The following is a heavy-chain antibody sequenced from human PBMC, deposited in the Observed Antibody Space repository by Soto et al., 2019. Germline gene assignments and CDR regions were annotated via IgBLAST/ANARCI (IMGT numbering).Heavy chain of an antibody. V-gene: IGHV3-9*01. D-gene: IGHD1-7*01. CDR3: AKDQNWNYFNYFDY. CDR2: ISWNSGSI. CDR1: GFTFDDYA. Sequence: GGSLRLSCSASGFTFDDYAMHWVRQAPGKGLEWVSGISWNSGSIGYADSVKGRFTISRDNAKNSLYLQMNSLRAEDTALYYCAKDQNWNYFNYFDYWGQGTLVTVSS. J-gene: IGHJ4*02.